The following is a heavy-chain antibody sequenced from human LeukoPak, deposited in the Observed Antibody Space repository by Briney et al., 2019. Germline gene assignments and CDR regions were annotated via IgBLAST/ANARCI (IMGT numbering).Heavy chain of an antibody. CDR3: ARGEAVAGTFYAFDI. CDR2: ISSSSSYI. J-gene: IGHJ3*02. CDR1: GFTFSSYS. Sequence: GGSLRLSCTASGFTFSSYSMNWVRQAPGKGLEWVSSISSSSSYIYYADSVKGRFTISRDNAKNSLYLQMNSLRAEDTAVYYCARGEAVAGTFYAFDIWGQGTMVTVSS. V-gene: IGHV3-21*01. D-gene: IGHD6-19*01.